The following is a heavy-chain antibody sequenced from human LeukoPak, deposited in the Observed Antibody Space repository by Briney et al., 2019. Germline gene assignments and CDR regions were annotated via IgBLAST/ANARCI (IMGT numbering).Heavy chain of an antibody. D-gene: IGHD3-3*01. V-gene: IGHV3-30*02. Sequence: PGGSLRLSCAASGFTFSSYGMHWVRQAPGKGLEWVAFIRYDGSNKYYADSVKGRFAISRDNSKNTLYLQMNSLRAEDTAVYYCAKDRASDYDFWSGYYTGASYFDYWGQGTLVTVSS. J-gene: IGHJ4*02. CDR1: GFTFSSYG. CDR3: AKDRASDYDFWSGYYTGASYFDY. CDR2: IRYDGSNK.